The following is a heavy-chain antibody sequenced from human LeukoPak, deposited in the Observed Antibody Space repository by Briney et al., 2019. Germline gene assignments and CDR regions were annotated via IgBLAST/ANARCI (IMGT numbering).Heavy chain of an antibody. D-gene: IGHD6-19*01. J-gene: IGHJ4*02. CDR1: GYTFTSYD. CDR2: MNPNSGNT. Sequence: ASVKVSCKASGYTFTSYDINWVRQATGQGLEWMGWMNPNSGNTGYAQKFQGRVTMTRNTSISTAYMELSSLRSEDTAVYYCAKDFGGHSSGWFPSFDYWGQGTLVTVSS. V-gene: IGHV1-8*01. CDR3: AKDFGGHSSGWFPSFDY.